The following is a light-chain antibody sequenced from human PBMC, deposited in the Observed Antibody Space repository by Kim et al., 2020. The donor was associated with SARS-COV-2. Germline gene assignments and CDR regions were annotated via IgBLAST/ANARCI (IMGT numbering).Light chain of an antibody. CDR2: AAS. V-gene: IGKV1-39*01. CDR3: QQGYSSPQIT. J-gene: IGKJ5*01. CDR1: QSISSH. Sequence: FVGVRVIITYRASQSISSHLNCYQQKPGKAPKLLIYAASSLQSGVPSRFTGSGSGTEFTLTIRTLQPEDSATYYCQQGYSSPQITFGQGTRLEIK.